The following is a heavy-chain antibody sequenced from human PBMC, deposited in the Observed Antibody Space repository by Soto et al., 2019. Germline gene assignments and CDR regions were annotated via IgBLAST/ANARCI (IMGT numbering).Heavy chain of an antibody. CDR1: GFIFSSYG. V-gene: IGHV3-33*01. J-gene: IGHJ5*02. CDR3: ARPYCSGGSCYNWFDP. D-gene: IGHD2-15*01. CDR2: IWYDGSNT. Sequence: GGSLRLSCAASGFIFSSYGMHWVRQAPGKGLEWVAGIWYDGSNTFYSDAVKGRFSISRDNSKNTVDLQMNSLRAEDTAIYYCARPYCSGGSCYNWFDPWGQGTLVTVSS.